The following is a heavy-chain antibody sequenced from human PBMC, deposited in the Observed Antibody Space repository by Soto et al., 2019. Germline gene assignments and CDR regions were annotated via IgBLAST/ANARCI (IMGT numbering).Heavy chain of an antibody. D-gene: IGHD6-19*01. CDR3: AKHQRLASGWSHFDY. V-gene: IGHV3-23*01. J-gene: IGHJ4*02. CDR1: GFTFTSHA. CDR2: ISGGGGYT. Sequence: GGSLRLSCVASGFTFTSHAMSWVRQAPGKGLEWVSAISGGGGYTYYAESVKGRCTISRDNSKNTLYLLMSSLRAEDTALYYCAKHQRLASGWSHFDYWGQGARVTVSS.